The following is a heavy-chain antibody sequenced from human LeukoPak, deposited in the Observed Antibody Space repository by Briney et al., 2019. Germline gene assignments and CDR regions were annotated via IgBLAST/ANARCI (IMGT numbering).Heavy chain of an antibody. J-gene: IGHJ4*02. V-gene: IGHV4-34*01. CDR1: GGSFSGYY. D-gene: IGHD6-13*01. CDR2: INHSGST. CDR3: ARERSSSYYAFDY. Sequence: SETLSLTCAVYGGSFSGYYWSWIRQPPGKGLEWIGEINHSGSTNYNPSLKSRVTISVDTSKNQFSLKVSSVTAADTAVYYCARERSSSYYAFDYWGQGTLVTVSS.